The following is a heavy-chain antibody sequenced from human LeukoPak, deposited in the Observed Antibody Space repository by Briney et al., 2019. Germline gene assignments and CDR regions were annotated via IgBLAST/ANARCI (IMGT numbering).Heavy chain of an antibody. CDR1: GGSISSYY. Sequence: SETLSLTCTASGGSISSYYWSWIRQPPGKGLQWIGYVFYSGSTNYNPSLKSRVTISVDTSKNQFSLRLTSVTAADTAVYYCARGPQYCSGGTCYHNYFYGMDVWGKGTTVTVSS. CDR2: VFYSGST. CDR3: ARGPQYCSGGTCYHNYFYGMDV. J-gene: IGHJ6*04. D-gene: IGHD2-15*01. V-gene: IGHV4-59*01.